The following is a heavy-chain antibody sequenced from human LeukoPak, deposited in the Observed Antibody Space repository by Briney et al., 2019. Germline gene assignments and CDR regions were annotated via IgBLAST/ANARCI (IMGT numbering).Heavy chain of an antibody. J-gene: IGHJ4*02. CDR3: ARGARTFYYDISGYSLDGG. V-gene: IGHV1-69*13. D-gene: IGHD3-22*01. CDR1: GGTFSSYG. CDR2: IIPIFDTT. Sequence: ASVKVSCKASGGTFSSYGVSWVRQAPGQGLEWMGGIIPIFDTTNYAQKFQGRVTITADESTSTVYMELSSLRSEDTAIYYCARGARTFYYDISGYSLDGGWGQGTLVTVSS.